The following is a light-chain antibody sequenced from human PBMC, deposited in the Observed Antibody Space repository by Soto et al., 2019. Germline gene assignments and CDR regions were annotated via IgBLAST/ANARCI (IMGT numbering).Light chain of an antibody. CDR2: GAF. CDR3: QQYKNCPPLT. J-gene: IGKJ4*01. Sequence: EIVMTQSPATLSVSPGETATLSCRASQSVTSNLAWYQQKPGQGPRLLIYGAFTRATGIPARFSGSGSGTEFTRTISSLQSEDFAVYYWQQYKNCPPLTCGGGTKVEIK. V-gene: IGKV3-15*01. CDR1: QSVTSN.